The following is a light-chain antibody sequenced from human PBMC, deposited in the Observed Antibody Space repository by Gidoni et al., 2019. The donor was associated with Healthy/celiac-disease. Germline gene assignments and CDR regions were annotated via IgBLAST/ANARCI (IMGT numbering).Light chain of an antibody. CDR2: DAA. CDR3: QQYNSYSPLT. V-gene: IGKV1-5*01. CDR1: QSISSW. Sequence: DIQMTQSPSTLSASVGDRVTITCRASQSISSWLAWYQQKPREAPKLLIYDAASLENGVPSRFISGGAGTEVSLTISSLQHDDYATYYCQQYNSYSPLTFGGGTKVEIK. J-gene: IGKJ4*01.